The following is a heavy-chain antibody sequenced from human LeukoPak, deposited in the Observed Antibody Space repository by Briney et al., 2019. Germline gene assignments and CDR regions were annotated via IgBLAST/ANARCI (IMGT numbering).Heavy chain of an antibody. V-gene: IGHV1-8*01. Sequence: ASVKVSCTASGYTFTSYDINWVRQATGQGLEWMGWMNPNSGNTGYAQKFQGRVTMTRNTSISTAYMELSSLRSEDTAVYYCARRKRGRYCSGGSCYSPSDYWGQGTLVTVSS. J-gene: IGHJ4*02. CDR1: GYTFTSYD. CDR3: ARRKRGRYCSGGSCYSPSDY. D-gene: IGHD2-15*01. CDR2: MNPNSGNT.